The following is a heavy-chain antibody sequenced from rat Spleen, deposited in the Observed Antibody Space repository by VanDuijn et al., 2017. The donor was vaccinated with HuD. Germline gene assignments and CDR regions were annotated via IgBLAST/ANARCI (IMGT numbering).Heavy chain of an antibody. J-gene: IGHJ2*01. CDR1: GFTFSDYN. CDR2: ILYDGSRT. V-gene: IGHV5S10*01. Sequence: EVQLVESGGGLVQPGRSLKLSCAASGFTFSDYNMAWVRQAPKKGLEWVASILYDGSRTYYRDPVKGRFTISRDNAKSTRYLQMDSLRSEETATYNCARHTPFNYWTVGDYWGQGVMVTVSS. CDR3: ARHTPFNYWTVGDY. D-gene: IGHD1-8*01.